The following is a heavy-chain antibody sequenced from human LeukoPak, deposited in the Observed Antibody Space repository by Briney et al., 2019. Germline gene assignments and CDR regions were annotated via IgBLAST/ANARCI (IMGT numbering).Heavy chain of an antibody. D-gene: IGHD6-13*01. CDR3: ARSPISSWGIDY. J-gene: IGHJ4*02. CDR2: IWYDGSNK. V-gene: IGHV3-33*01. CDR1: GFTFSSYD. Sequence: GGSLRLSCAASGFTFSSYDMHWVRQPPGKGLEWVAVIWYDGSNKYYADSVNGRFTISRDNYKNTLYLQMNSLRAEDTAVYYCARSPISSWGIDYWGQGTLVTVSS.